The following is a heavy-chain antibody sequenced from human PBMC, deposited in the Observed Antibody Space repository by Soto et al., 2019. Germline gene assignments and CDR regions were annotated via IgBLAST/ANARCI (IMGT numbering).Heavy chain of an antibody. CDR3: ARRFLLPSYVQYLDL. J-gene: IGHJ2*01. CDR2: IWYDGSKK. D-gene: IGHD3-3*01. Sequence: QEQLVESGGGVVQPGRSLRLSCAASGFTFSNYGMHWVRQAPGKGLEWVAVIWYDGSKKYHADSVQGRFTISRDNSXXTIFLHMSNLRVEDTAVYYCARRFLLPSYVQYLDLWGRGTLVTVSS. V-gene: IGHV3-33*01. CDR1: GFTFSNYG.